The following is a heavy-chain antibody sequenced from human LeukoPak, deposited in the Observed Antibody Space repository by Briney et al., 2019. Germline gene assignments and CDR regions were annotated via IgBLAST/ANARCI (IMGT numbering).Heavy chain of an antibody. J-gene: IGHJ4*02. CDR1: GDSVSSNNGA. V-gene: IGHV6-1*01. D-gene: IGHD3-9*01. Sequence: SQTLSLTCAISGDSVSSNNGAWNWIRQSPSRGLEWPGRTYYRSKWYNDYAESLISRITISPVTSKNQFSLQLYSVTPEDTAVYYCARDVETTGWHTFDYWGQGTLVTVSS. CDR2: TYYRSKWYN. CDR3: ARDVETTGWHTFDY.